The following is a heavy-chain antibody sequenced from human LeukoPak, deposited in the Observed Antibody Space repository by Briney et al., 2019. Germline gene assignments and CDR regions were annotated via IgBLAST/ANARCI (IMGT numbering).Heavy chain of an antibody. CDR2: IRYDGSNK. Sequence: GGSLRLSCAASGFTFSSYGMHWVRQAPGKGLGWVAFIRYDGSNKYYADSVKGRFTISRDNSKNTLYLQMNSLRAEDTAVYYCAKSATIILRYFDWFDYWGQGTLVTVSS. CDR1: GFTFSSYG. J-gene: IGHJ5*01. D-gene: IGHD3-9*01. CDR3: AKSATIILRYFDWFDY. V-gene: IGHV3-30*02.